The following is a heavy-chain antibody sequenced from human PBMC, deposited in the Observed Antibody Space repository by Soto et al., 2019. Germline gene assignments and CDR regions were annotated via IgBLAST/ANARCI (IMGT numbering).Heavy chain of an antibody. CDR2: ISYDGSNK. D-gene: IGHD4-17*01. CDR1: GFTVSSYA. J-gene: IGHJ4*02. Sequence: PGGSMRLSCAASGFTVSSYAMPWVRQAPGKGLEWVAVISYDGSNKYYADSVKGRFTISRDNSKNTLYLQMNSLRAEDTAVYYCARDPTDDGDYDTRYYFDYWGQGTLVTVSS. V-gene: IGHV3-30-3*01. CDR3: ARDPTDDGDYDTRYYFDY.